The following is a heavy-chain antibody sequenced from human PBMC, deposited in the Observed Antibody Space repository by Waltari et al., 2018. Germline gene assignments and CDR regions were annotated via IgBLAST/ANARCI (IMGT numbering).Heavy chain of an antibody. Sequence: QVQLQESGPGLVKPSETLSLTCTVSGGSISSYYWSWIRQPPGTGLEWSGYIYYSGSTNYNPSLKSRVTISVDTSKNQFSLKLSSVTAADTAVYYCARASHDYGDPGGCGDCYTSPPEFDYWGQGTLVTVSS. V-gene: IGHV4-59*01. CDR2: IYYSGST. CDR1: GGSISSYY. D-gene: IGHD2-21*02. J-gene: IGHJ4*02. CDR3: ARASHDYGDPGGCGDCYTSPPEFDY.